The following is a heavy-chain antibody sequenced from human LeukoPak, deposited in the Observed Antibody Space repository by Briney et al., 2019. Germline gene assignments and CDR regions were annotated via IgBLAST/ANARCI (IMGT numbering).Heavy chain of an antibody. J-gene: IGHJ6*04. CDR3: AELGITMIGGV. D-gene: IGHD3-10*02. Sequence: GGSLRLSCAASGFTFSSYWMHWVRQAPGKGLVWASRINSDGSSTSYADSVKGRFTISRDNAKNSLYLQMNSLRAEDTAVYYCAELGITMIGGVWGKGTTVTISS. CDR2: INSDGSST. V-gene: IGHV3-74*01. CDR1: GFTFSSYW.